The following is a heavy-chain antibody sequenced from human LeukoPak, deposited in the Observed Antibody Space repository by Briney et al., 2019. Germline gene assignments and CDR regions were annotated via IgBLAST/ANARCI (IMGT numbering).Heavy chain of an antibody. Sequence: SETLSLTCTVSGGSISSGDYYWSWIRQPAEQGLEWIGRIYTSGSTNYNPSLRSRVIISLDTSKKQFSLKLYSVTAADTAVYYCARGYSSGSDWFDPWGQGILVTVSS. CDR1: GGSISSGDYY. CDR2: IYTSGST. D-gene: IGHD3-22*01. CDR3: ARGYSSGSDWFDP. V-gene: IGHV4-61*02. J-gene: IGHJ5*02.